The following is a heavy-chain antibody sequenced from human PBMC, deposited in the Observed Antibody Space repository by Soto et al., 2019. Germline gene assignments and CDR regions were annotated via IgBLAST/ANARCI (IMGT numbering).Heavy chain of an antibody. Sequence: GASVKVSCKASGYTFTSYGISWVRQAPGQGLEGMGWISAYNGNTNYAQKLQGRVTMTTDTSTSTAYMELRSLRSDDTAVYYCARDLYCSGGSCYSVGVYYYYYGMDVWGQGTTVTVSS. CDR2: ISAYNGNT. CDR1: GYTFTSYG. V-gene: IGHV1-18*04. CDR3: ARDLYCSGGSCYSVGVYYYYYGMDV. D-gene: IGHD2-15*01. J-gene: IGHJ6*02.